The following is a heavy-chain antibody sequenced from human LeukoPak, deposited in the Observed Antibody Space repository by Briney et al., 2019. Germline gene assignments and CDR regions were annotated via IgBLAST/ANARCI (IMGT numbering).Heavy chain of an antibody. Sequence: GGSLRLSCAASGFTFDDYAMSWVRQAPGKGLEWVSAISGSGANAYSADSVKGRFTISRDNSKNTLYLQMNSLRAEDTAVYYCATRGANTNYFDYWGQGTLVTVSS. J-gene: IGHJ4*02. CDR1: GFTFDDYA. CDR2: ISGSGANA. D-gene: IGHD1/OR15-1a*01. V-gene: IGHV3-23*01. CDR3: ATRGANTNYFDY.